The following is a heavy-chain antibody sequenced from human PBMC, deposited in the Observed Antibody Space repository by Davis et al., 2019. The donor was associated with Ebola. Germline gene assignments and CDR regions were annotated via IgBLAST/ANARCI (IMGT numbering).Heavy chain of an antibody. J-gene: IGHJ6*04. D-gene: IGHD3-3*01. Sequence: PGGSLRLSCAASGFTFSDYYMSWIRQAPGKGLEWVSYISSSGSTIYYADSVKGRFTISRDNAKNSLYLQMNSLRAEDTAVYYCTTVSPRFLEWSPRWVGMDVWGKGTTVTVSS. CDR3: TTVSPRFLEWSPRWVGMDV. CDR2: ISSSGSTI. V-gene: IGHV3-11*01. CDR1: GFTFSDYY.